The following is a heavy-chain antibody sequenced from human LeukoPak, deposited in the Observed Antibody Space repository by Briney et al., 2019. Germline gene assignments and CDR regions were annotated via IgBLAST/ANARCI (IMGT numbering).Heavy chain of an antibody. CDR1: GFTLSSYS. V-gene: IGHV3-21*01. CDR2: ISSSSSYI. Sequence: GGSLRLSCAASGFTLSSYSMNWVRQAPGKGLEWVSSISSSSSYIYYADSVKGRFTISRDNAKNSLYLQMNSLRAEDTAVYYCARVRGGRCYAFDYWDQGTLVTVSS. CDR3: ARVRGGRCYAFDY. D-gene: IGHD2-15*01. J-gene: IGHJ4*02.